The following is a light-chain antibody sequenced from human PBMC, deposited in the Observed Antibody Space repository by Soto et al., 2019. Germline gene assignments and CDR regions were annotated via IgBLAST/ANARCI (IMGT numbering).Light chain of an antibody. Sequence: QSVLPQPPSVSAAPGQTVTISCSGSSSNIWNNYVSWDQQLPGTAPKLLIYENHKRPSGIPARFSGSKSGTSATLGITGLQTGDEADYYCGTWDSSLSAWVFGGGTKLTVL. V-gene: IGLV1-51*02. CDR3: GTWDSSLSAWV. CDR2: ENH. J-gene: IGLJ3*02. CDR1: SSNIWNNY.